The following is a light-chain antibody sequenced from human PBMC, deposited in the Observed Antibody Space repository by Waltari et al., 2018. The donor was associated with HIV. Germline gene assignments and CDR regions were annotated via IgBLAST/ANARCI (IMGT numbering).Light chain of an antibody. J-gene: IGLJ2*01. Sequence: QSVLTQPPSASGTPGQRVTISCSGSSSNIGSNTVNWYQQLPGTAPKLLIYSNNQRPSGVPDRFSGSKSDTSASLAISGLQSEDEADYYCAAWDGSLNGHVVFGGGTKLTVL. CDR3: AAWDGSLNGHVV. V-gene: IGLV1-44*01. CDR2: SNN. CDR1: SSNIGSNT.